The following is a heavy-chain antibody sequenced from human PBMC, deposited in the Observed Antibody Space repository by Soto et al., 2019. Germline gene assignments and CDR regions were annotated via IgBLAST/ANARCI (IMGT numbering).Heavy chain of an antibody. D-gene: IGHD1-26*01. V-gene: IGHV3-30*18. CDR3: AKEQEELHFGY. CDR2: ISFDGSNK. CDR1: GFTFSRYG. Sequence: QVQLVESGGGVVQPGRSLRLSCAASGFTFSRYGMHWVRQAPGDGLEWVAAISFDGSNKYYADSVKGRFTISRDNSKNTLYLQMNSLRAEDTAVYYCAKEQEELHFGYWGQGTRVTVSS. J-gene: IGHJ4*02.